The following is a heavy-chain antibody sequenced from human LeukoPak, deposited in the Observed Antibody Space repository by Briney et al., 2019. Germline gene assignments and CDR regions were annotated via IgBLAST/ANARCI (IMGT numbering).Heavy chain of an antibody. V-gene: IGHV3-21*01. CDR3: ARDREPYLATIKDYYYYGMDV. D-gene: IGHD5-12*01. J-gene: IGHJ6*02. CDR1: GFTFSSYS. CDR2: ISSSSSYI. Sequence: GGSLRLSCAASGFTFSSYSMNWVRQAPGKGLEWVSSISSSSSYIYYADSVKGRFTISRDNAKNSLYLQMNSLRAEDTAVYYCARDREPYLATIKDYYYYGMDVWGQGTTVTVSS.